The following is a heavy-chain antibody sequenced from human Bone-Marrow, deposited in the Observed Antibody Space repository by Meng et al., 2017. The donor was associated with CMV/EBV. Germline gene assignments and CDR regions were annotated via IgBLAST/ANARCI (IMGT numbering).Heavy chain of an antibody. Sequence: SETLSLTCTVSGGSISSSNWWSWVRQPPGKGLEWIGSIYYSGSTYYNPSLKSRVTISVDTSKNQFSLKLSSVTAADTAVYYCARDQDFWSGYHTHNFDYWGQGTLVTVSS. V-gene: IGHV4-4*02. J-gene: IGHJ4*02. CDR3: ARDQDFWSGYHTHNFDY. D-gene: IGHD3-3*01. CDR2: IYYSGST. CDR1: GGSISSSNW.